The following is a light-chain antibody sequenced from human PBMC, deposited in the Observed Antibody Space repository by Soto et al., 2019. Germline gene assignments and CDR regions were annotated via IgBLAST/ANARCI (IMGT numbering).Light chain of an antibody. CDR1: QDISNY. J-gene: IGKJ4*01. CDR2: DAS. Sequence: DIQMTQSPSSLSASVGDRVTITCQASQDISNYLKWYQQKPGKAPKLLIYDASNLETGVPSRFSGSGSGTDFTFTISSLQPEDITTYYCQQYDNFPLTFGGGTKVDIK. CDR3: QQYDNFPLT. V-gene: IGKV1-33*01.